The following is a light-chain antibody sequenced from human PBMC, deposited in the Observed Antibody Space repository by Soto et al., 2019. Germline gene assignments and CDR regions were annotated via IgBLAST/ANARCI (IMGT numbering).Light chain of an antibody. J-gene: IGKJ1*01. CDR1: QIVTSTY. CDR2: GPS. Sequence: EIVLTQFPGTLSLSPGERATLSCRASQIVTSTYLAWYQQKPGQAPRLLIYGPSSRATGIPDRFSGSVSGTAFTLTISRLEPEDFAMYYCQYPWTFGQGTKVEIK. CDR3: QYPWT. V-gene: IGKV3-20*01.